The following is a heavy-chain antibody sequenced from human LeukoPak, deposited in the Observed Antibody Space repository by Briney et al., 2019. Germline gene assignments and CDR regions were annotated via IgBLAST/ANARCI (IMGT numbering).Heavy chain of an antibody. D-gene: IGHD3-9*01. J-gene: IGHJ4*02. CDR1: GGSISSSSYY. CDR2: IYYSGST. Sequence: PSETLSLTCTVSGGSISSSSYYWGWIRQPPGQGLEWIGSIYYSGSTYYNPSLKSRVTISVDTSTNQFSLKLSSVTAADTAVYYCARLTGYYDILTGYRSNPYYFDYWGQGTLVTVSS. CDR3: ARLTGYYDILTGYRSNPYYFDY. V-gene: IGHV4-39*01.